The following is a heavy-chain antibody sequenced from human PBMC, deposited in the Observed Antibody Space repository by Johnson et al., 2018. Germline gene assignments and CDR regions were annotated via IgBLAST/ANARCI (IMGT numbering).Heavy chain of an antibody. Sequence: QVQLQESGAEVKEPGASVKIACKASGYTFTNYFMHWVRQAPGQGLEWMGIIKTRGGSTMYAQKFQGRVTMTRDTSTSTGYMEVSSLRSEDTAVYYWARATDVFDIWGQGTMVTVSS. CDR3: ARATDVFDI. V-gene: IGHV1-46*01. J-gene: IGHJ3*02. CDR1: GYTFTNYF. CDR2: IKTRGGST.